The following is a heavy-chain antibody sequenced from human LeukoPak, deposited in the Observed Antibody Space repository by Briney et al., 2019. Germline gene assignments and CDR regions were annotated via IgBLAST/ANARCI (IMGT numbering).Heavy chain of an antibody. CDR1: GFTFDDYG. Sequence: RPGGSLRLSCVASGFTFDDYGIGWVRQAPGNGLEWVSGINWNGGSTDYADSVKGRFTISRDHAKNSVSLRVEDTALYHCVLASGSGSYRGYLNYWGQGTLVTVSS. J-gene: IGHJ4*02. D-gene: IGHD3-10*01. CDR3: VLASGSGSYRGYLNY. CDR2: INWNGGST. V-gene: IGHV3-20*01.